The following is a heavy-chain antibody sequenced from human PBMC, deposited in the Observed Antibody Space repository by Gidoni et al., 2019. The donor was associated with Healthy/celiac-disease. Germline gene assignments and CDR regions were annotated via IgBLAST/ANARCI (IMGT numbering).Heavy chain of an antibody. J-gene: IGHJ4*02. Sequence: QVQLVESGGGVVQPGRSLRLSCAASGFTFSSAGLHWVRQAPGKGLEWVAVIWYEGSNKYYAESVKGRFTISRDNSKNTLYLQMNSLRAEDTAVYYCARARRRYCSGGSCYSVHDWGQGTLVTVSS. D-gene: IGHD2-15*01. CDR1: GFTFSSAG. V-gene: IGHV3-33*01. CDR3: ARARRRYCSGGSCYSVHD. CDR2: IWYEGSNK.